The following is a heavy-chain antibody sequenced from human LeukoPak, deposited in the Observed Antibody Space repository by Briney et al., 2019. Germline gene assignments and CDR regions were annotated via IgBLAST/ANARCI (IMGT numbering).Heavy chain of an antibody. J-gene: IGHJ4*02. CDR2: IVGSCDTA. Sequence: PGGSLRLSRAASGFTFSTYAMSGVRQAPGKGLEWVSAIVGSCDTAYHADSVKGRFTISRDNSKNTLYLQMNSLRGEDTALYYCSREGSYWGQGTLVTVSS. CDR3: SREGSY. D-gene: IGHD2-15*01. CDR1: GFTFSTYA. V-gene: IGHV3-23*01.